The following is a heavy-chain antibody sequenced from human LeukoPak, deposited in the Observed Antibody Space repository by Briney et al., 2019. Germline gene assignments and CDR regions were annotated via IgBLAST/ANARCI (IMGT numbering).Heavy chain of an antibody. CDR2: INAGNGNT. CDR3: ARDMGYDFWSGYPPQGMDV. J-gene: IGHJ6*02. Sequence: ASVKVSCTASGYTFTSYAMHWVRQAPGQRLEWMGWINAGNGNTKYSQKFQGRVTITRDTSASTAYMELSSLRSEDTAVYYCARDMGYDFWSGYPPQGMDVWGQGTTVTVSS. V-gene: IGHV1-3*01. CDR1: GYTFTSYA. D-gene: IGHD3-3*01.